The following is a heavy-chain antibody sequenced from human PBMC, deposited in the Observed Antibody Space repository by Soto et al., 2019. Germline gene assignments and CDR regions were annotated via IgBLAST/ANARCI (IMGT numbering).Heavy chain of an antibody. CDR3: ARVPGP. CDR1: CGSIISGGYS. V-gene: IGHV4-30-2*01. D-gene: IGHD3-10*01. J-gene: IGHJ5*02. CDR2: IYHSGST. Sequence: TLSLTCAVSCGSIISGGYSWSWIRQPQGKXLEWIXYIYHSGSTYXXPSLKSRVXISVERSKNQFSLKMSYVTAADTAVYYCARVPGPWGQGSLVTVS.